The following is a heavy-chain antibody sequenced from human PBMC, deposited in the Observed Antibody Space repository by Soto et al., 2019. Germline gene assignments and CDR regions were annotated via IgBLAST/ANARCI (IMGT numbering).Heavy chain of an antibody. Sequence: QVQLVQSGAEVKKPGASVKVSCKASGFTFRHYYMHWVRQAPGRGLEWMGVVDPSGGSTTYAQTFQSRLTMPRDTSTSTVYMQLTNLRSEDTALYFCARGRYNTVNILPLDYWGQGTLVTVSS. CDR1: GFTFRHYY. D-gene: IGHD4-17*01. CDR3: ARGRYNTVNILPLDY. J-gene: IGHJ4*02. V-gene: IGHV1-46*01. CDR2: VDPSGGST.